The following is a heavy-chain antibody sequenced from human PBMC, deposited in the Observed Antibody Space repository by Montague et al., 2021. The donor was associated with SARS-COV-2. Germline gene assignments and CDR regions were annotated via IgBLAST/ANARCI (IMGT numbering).Heavy chain of an antibody. Sequence: SETLSLTCSVSGGSINNYYWGWVRQSPGKGLEWIGYIYYSGSVTTSYNPSLKSRVSISVDTSENQFSLKLTPAAAADTAVYYCARRGGGEVFARFMYWYFDVWSRGSLVTVSS. V-gene: IGHV4-59*13. CDR2: IYYSGSVTT. D-gene: IGHD2-21*01. CDR3: ARRGGGEVFARFMYWYFDV. CDR1: GGSINNYY. J-gene: IGHJ2*01.